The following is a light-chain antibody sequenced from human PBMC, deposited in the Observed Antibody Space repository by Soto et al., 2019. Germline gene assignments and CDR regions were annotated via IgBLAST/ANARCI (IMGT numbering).Light chain of an antibody. CDR3: QQYDDWPLT. J-gene: IGKJ4*01. CDR1: QSVGNN. Sequence: EIVLTQSPATLSVSPGERATLFCRASQSVGNNFAWYQQKPGQAPRLLIFATSTRATGVPARFSGSGSGTEFTLTISSLQSEDFAVYYCQQYDDWPLTFGGGAKVEIE. V-gene: IGKV3-15*01. CDR2: ATS.